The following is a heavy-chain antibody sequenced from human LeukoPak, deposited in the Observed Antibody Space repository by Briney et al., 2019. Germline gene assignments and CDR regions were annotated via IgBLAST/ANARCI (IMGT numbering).Heavy chain of an antibody. V-gene: IGHV3-21*05. J-gene: IGHJ4*02. Sequence: GGSLRLSCAASGFTFSSYEMNWVRQAPGKGLEWVSYISSSSYIYYADSVKGRFTISRDNAKNSLYLQMNSLGAEDTAVYYCARGGPHDPHDYWGQGTLVTVSS. CDR2: ISSSSYI. CDR1: GFTFSSYE. CDR3: ARGGPHDPHDY. D-gene: IGHD3-16*01.